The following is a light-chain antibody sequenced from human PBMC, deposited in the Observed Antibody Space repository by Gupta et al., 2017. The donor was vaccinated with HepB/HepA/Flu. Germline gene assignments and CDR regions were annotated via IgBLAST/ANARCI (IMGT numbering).Light chain of an antibody. CDR1: RSNVGAGYD. J-gene: IGLJ2*01. Sequence: QSVLTQPPSVSGAPGQRVTIPCTGSRSNVGAGYDVHWYQQPPGTAPKLLVYGDNNRPSGGPDRFSGSESGASASLAITGLLGEDEADYYCQSYDSSLNGLVFGGGTKLTVL. CDR2: GDN. CDR3: QSYDSSLNGLV. V-gene: IGLV1-40*01.